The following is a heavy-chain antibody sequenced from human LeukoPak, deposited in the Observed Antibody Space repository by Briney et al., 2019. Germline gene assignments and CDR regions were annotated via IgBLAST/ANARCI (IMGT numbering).Heavy chain of an antibody. CDR2: IDGNSGGT. CDR3: ARYGLGAHAFDI. CDR1: GFSFSTYG. Sequence: GGSLRLSCAASGFSFSTYGMSWVRQAPGKGLDWVSSIDGNSGGTYYADSVKGRFTISRDNSKNTLYLQMNSLRAEDTAVYYCARYGLGAHAFDIWGQGTMVTVSS. D-gene: IGHD3/OR15-3a*01. V-gene: IGHV3-23*01. J-gene: IGHJ3*02.